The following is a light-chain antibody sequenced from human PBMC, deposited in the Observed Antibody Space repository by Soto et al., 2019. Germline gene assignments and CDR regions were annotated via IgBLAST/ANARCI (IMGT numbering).Light chain of an antibody. CDR2: DVS. CDR3: GSYTSSSTLHVV. CDR1: SSDVGGYNY. Sequence: QSALTQPASVSGSPGQSITISCTGTSSDVGGYNYVSWYQQHPGKAPKLMIYDVSNRPSGVSSRFSGSKSGNTASLTISGLQAEDEGDYYCGSYTSSSTLHVVFGGGTKLTVL. V-gene: IGLV2-14*03. J-gene: IGLJ2*01.